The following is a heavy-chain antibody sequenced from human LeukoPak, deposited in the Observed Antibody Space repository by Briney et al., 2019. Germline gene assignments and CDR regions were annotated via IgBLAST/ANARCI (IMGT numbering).Heavy chain of an antibody. CDR3: AKDDRIQTRRYSYDY. CDR2: ISGSGGST. J-gene: IGHJ4*02. V-gene: IGHV3-23*01. D-gene: IGHD5-18*01. CDR1: GFTFSSYA. Sequence: GGTLRLSCAASGFTFSSYAMSWVRQAPGKGLEWVSVISGSGGSTSYADSVKGRFTISRDNSMNTLYLQMNSLRAEDTAVYYCAKDDRIQTRRYSYDYWGQGTLVTVSS.